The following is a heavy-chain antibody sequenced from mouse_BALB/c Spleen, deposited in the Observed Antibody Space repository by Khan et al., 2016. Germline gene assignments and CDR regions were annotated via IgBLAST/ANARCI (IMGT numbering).Heavy chain of an antibody. J-gene: IGHJ1*01. CDR1: GFTFSSYA. V-gene: IGHV5-6-5*01. Sequence: EVELVESGGGLVKPGGSLKLSCAASGFTFSSYAMSWVRQTPEKRLEWVASISSGGSTSYPDSVKGRFTISRDNARNILYLQMSSLRSEDTAMYYCARGRYYGSSYYWYFDVWGAGTTVTVSS. D-gene: IGHD1-1*01. CDR2: ISSGGST. CDR3: ARGRYYGSSYYWYFDV.